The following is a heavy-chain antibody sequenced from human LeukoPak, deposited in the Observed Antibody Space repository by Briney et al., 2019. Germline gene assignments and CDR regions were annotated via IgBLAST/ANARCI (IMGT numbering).Heavy chain of an antibody. V-gene: IGHV3-30-3*01. CDR1: GFTFSSYA. CDR3: ARDWPADSSGYSLDY. D-gene: IGHD3-22*01. J-gene: IGHJ4*02. CDR2: ISYDGSNK. Sequence: PGGSLRLSCAASGFTFSSYAMHWVRQAPGKGLEWVAVISYDGSNKYYADSVKGRFTISRDNSKNTLYLQMNSLRAEDTAVYYCARDWPADSSGYSLDYWGQGTLVTVSS.